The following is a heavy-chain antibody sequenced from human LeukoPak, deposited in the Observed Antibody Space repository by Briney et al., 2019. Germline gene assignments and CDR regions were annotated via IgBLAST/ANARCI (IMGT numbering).Heavy chain of an antibody. CDR2: IRSKAYGGTT. V-gene: IGHV3-49*03. D-gene: IGHD3-22*01. CDR3: TRDYYDSSGYMLR. CDR1: GFTFGDYA. Sequence: GGSLRLSCTASGFTFGDYAMSWFRQAPGKGLEWVGFIRSKAYGGTTEYAASVKGRFTISRDDSKSIAYLQMNSVKTEDTAVYYCTRDYYDSSGYMLRWGQGTLVTVSS. J-gene: IGHJ4*02.